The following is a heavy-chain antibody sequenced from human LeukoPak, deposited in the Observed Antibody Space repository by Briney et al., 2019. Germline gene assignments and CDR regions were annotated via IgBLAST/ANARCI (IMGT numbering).Heavy chain of an antibody. CDR1: GFPFSSYG. CDR3: AKDSDIAVAGTDDAFDL. D-gene: IGHD6-19*01. J-gene: IGHJ3*01. Sequence: QSGGSLRLSCAASGFPFSSYGMHWVRQAPGKGLEWVAVLSYDGSSEYYADSVKGRFIISRDNSKNTLYLQVNSLRAEDTAVYYCAKDSDIAVAGTDDAFDLWGQGTMVTVSS. CDR2: LSYDGSSE. V-gene: IGHV3-30*18.